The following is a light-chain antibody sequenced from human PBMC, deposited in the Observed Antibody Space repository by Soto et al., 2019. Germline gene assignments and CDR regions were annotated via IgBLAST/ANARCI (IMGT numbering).Light chain of an antibody. CDR1: SSDIGSYDH. J-gene: IGLJ1*01. CDR3: ISYTGRQSYL. Sequence: QSVLTQPDSVSGSPGQSITISCSGTSSDIGSYDHVAWYQQFPGKSPKLIIYAVSDRPSGVSDRFSGSKSGISASLTISGLQTEDEADYYCISYTGRQSYLFGTGTKVTVL. CDR2: AVS. V-gene: IGLV2-14*03.